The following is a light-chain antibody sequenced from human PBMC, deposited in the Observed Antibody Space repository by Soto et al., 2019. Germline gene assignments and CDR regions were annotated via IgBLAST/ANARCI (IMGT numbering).Light chain of an antibody. CDR3: AAWDDSLSPV. CDR2: RNN. Sequence: QSALTQPPSASGTPGQRVTISCSGSSSNIGSNYVYWYQQLPGTAPKLLIYRNNQRPSGVPDRFSGSKSGTSASLAISGLRSEDEADYYCAAWDDSLSPVFGGGTQLTVL. J-gene: IGLJ2*01. CDR1: SSNIGSNY. V-gene: IGLV1-47*01.